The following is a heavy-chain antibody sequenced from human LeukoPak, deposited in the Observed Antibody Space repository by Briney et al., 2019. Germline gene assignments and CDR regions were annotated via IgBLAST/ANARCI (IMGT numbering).Heavy chain of an antibody. J-gene: IGHJ4*02. V-gene: IGHV3-74*01. CDR2: IKTDGSST. CDR1: GFSFSTYW. Sequence: GGPLRLSCAASGFSFSTYWMHWVRQGPGKGLAWVSRIKTDGSSTDYADSVKGRFTISRDNAKSMLYLQMDSLTADDAAVYYCAKDVRSDYFDYWGQGTLVTVSS. CDR3: AKDVRSDYFDY.